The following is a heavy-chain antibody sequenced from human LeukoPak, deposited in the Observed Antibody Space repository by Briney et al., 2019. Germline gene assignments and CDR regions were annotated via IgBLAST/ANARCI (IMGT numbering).Heavy chain of an antibody. CDR1: GFTFSSYW. D-gene: IGHD1-26*01. Sequence: PGGSLRLSCAASGFTFSSYWMTWVRQAPGKGLEWVSSIDSYNSIYYADSLKGRFTISRDNAKNSLYLQMNSLGAEDTAVYYCARYASYKYSGTYYYDYWGQGTLVSVSS. J-gene: IGHJ4*02. V-gene: IGHV3-69-1*02. CDR3: ARYASYKYSGTYYYDY. CDR2: IDSYNSI.